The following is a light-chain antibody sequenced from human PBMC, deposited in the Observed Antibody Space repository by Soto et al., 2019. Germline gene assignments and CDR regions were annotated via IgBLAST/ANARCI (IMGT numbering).Light chain of an antibody. V-gene: IGKV1-5*01. Sequence: DIQMTQSPSTLSASVGDRVTITCRASQIISTWLAWYQQKPGKAPKLLIYDGSRLETGVPSRFSGSGSGTEFTLTISSLQPDDFATYYCQQYNSYSLTFGGGTKVDIK. J-gene: IGKJ4*01. CDR2: DGS. CDR3: QQYNSYSLT. CDR1: QIISTW.